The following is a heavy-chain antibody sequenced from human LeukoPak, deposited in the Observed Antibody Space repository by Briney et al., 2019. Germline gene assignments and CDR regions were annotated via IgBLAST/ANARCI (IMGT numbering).Heavy chain of an antibody. J-gene: IGHJ3*02. Sequence: KGXXXVXXISSSSSSISYAASVKGRFTISTDNAKNSLYLQMNSLRAEDTAVYYCAREDFDLHDAFDIWGQGTMVTVSS. CDR2: ISSSSSSI. CDR3: AREDFDLHDAFDI. D-gene: IGHD3-9*01. V-gene: IGHV3-21*01.